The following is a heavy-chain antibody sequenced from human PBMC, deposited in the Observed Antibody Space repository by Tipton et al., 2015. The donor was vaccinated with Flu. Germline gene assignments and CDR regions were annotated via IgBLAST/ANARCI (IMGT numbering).Heavy chain of an antibody. V-gene: IGHV4-38-2*01. D-gene: IGHD4-17*01. CDR1: GVSITTGDY. CDR3: ARHGNTVTTAHVHAFDI. CDR2: IFRGGTP. J-gene: IGHJ3*02. Sequence: TLSLTCAVSGVSITTGDYCGWVRQPPGKGLEWIGSIFRGGTPFYNASLKSRVTMSVATSKNQFSPDLTSVTATDTAVYYCARHGNTVTTAHVHAFDIWGQGRMVTVSS.